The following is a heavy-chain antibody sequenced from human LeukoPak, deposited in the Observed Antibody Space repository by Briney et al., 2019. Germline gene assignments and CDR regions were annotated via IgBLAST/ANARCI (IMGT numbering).Heavy chain of an antibody. CDR2: ISYSGST. Sequence: SETLSLTCTVSGGSISSYYWSWIRQPPGKGLEWIGYISYSGSTNYNPSLKSRVTISVDTSKNQFSLKLSSVTAADTAVYYCARQTLDSSGYTFDYWGQGTLVTVSS. CDR1: GGSISSYY. CDR3: ARQTLDSSGYTFDY. V-gene: IGHV4-59*08. D-gene: IGHD3-22*01. J-gene: IGHJ4*02.